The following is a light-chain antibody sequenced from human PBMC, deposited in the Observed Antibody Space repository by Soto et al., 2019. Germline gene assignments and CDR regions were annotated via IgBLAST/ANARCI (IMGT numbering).Light chain of an antibody. CDR3: QQYASSQT. J-gene: IGKJ1*01. CDR1: QSVSSSY. Sequence: EIVLTQSPGTLSLSPGERATLSCRASQSVSSSYLVWYQQKPGQAPRLLIYGASSRATGIPDRFSGSGSGTDFTLTISRLEPEDFAVYYCQQYASSQTFGQGTKVEIK. CDR2: GAS. V-gene: IGKV3-20*01.